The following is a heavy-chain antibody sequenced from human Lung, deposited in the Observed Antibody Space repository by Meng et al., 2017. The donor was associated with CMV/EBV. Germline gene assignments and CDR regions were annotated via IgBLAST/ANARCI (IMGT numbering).Heavy chain of an antibody. Sequence: ASVXVSXKASGYTFTGYFIHWVRQAPGQGLEWMGWINPKSGGTNFAQRFPGRVTMTRDTSISTVYMELRSLRSDDTAVYYCARALHVEYIDSSGYHDHWGQGTXVNGYS. CDR1: GYTFTGYF. D-gene: IGHD3-22*01. J-gene: IGHJ4*02. CDR2: INPKSGGT. V-gene: IGHV1-2*02. CDR3: ARALHVEYIDSSGYHDH.